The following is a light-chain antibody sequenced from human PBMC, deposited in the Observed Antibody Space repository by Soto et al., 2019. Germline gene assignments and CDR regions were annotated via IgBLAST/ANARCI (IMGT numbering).Light chain of an antibody. CDR3: AAWEDSLNGPV. Sequence: QSVLTQPPSVSGAPGQRVTISCTGSSSNIGAGYDVHWYQQLPGTAPKLLIYSNNQRPSGVPDRFSGSKSGTSASLAISGLQSEDEADYYCAAWEDSLNGPVFGGGTKLTVL. CDR1: SSNIGAGYD. J-gene: IGLJ3*02. V-gene: IGLV1-40*01. CDR2: SNN.